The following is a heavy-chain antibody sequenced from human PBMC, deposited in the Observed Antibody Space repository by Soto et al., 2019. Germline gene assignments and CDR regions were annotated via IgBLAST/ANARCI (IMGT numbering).Heavy chain of an antibody. CDR2: IYYSGST. Sequence: SETLSLTCTVSGGPISSGDYYWSWIRQPPGKGLEWIGYIYYSGSTYYNPSLKSRVTISVDTSKNQFSLKLSSVTAADTAVYYCARGGGGNSFYYYYGMDVWGQGTTVTVSS. CDR3: ARGGGGNSFYYYYGMDV. CDR1: GGPISSGDYY. V-gene: IGHV4-30-4*01. D-gene: IGHD2-21*02. J-gene: IGHJ6*02.